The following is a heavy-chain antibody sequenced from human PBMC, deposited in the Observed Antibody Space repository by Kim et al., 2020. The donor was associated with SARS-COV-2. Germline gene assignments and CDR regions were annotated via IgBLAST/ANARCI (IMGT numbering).Heavy chain of an antibody. CDR3: ARLTMSGFTTNAFEI. CDR2: IDPSDSYT. Sequence: GESLKISCKGSGYTFIIYWISWVRQMPGKGLEWMGRIDPSDSYTNYSPSFQGHVTISADKSISTAYLQWSSLKASDTAMYYCARLTMSGFTTNAFEIWGQGTMVSVSS. CDR1: GYTFIIYW. D-gene: IGHD3-10*02. J-gene: IGHJ3*02. V-gene: IGHV5-10-1*01.